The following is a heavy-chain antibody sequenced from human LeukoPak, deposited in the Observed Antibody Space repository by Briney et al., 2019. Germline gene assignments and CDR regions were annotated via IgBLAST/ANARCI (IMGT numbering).Heavy chain of an antibody. D-gene: IGHD2-2*01. Sequence: ASVKVSCKASGYTFTSYDINWVRQATGQGLEWMGWMNPNSGNTGYAQKFQGRVTMTRNTFISTAHMELSSLRSEDTAVYYCARVLRHCSSTSCYVFGYWGQGTLVTVSS. CDR2: MNPNSGNT. J-gene: IGHJ4*02. V-gene: IGHV1-8*01. CDR1: GYTFTSYD. CDR3: ARVLRHCSSTSCYVFGY.